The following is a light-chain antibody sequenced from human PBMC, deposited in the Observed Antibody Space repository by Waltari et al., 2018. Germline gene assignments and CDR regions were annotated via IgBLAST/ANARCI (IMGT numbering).Light chain of an antibody. V-gene: IGKV1-5*03. CDR2: QAS. J-gene: IGKJ5*01. CDR1: QTIVGW. Sequence: DIQMTQSPSNLSASVGDRVTITCRASQTIVGWLAWYQQKPGKAPKLLIYQASSLESVVPSRFSGSVSVTEFTLTISSLQPDDFATYYCQQYNSYPITFGQGTRLEIK. CDR3: QQYNSYPIT.